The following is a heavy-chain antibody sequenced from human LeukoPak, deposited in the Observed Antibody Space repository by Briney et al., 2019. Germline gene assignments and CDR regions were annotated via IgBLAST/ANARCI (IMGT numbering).Heavy chain of an antibody. Sequence: PGGSLRLSCAASGFTFSNYAMNWVRQAPGKGLEWVSVVGGDDATYYTDSVKGRFTISRDNSKNTLYLQMNSPRAEDTAVYYCANPYGSGAYWGQGTLVTVSS. CDR2: VGGDDAT. CDR3: ANPYGSGAY. J-gene: IGHJ4*02. CDR1: GFTFSNYA. D-gene: IGHD3-10*01. V-gene: IGHV3-23*01.